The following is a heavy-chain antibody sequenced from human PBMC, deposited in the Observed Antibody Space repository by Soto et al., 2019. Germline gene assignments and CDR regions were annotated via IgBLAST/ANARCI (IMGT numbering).Heavy chain of an antibody. CDR1: GGSISNYY. CDR3: ARRSGFGELGGFDP. V-gene: IGHV4-59*08. Sequence: SETLSLTCSVSGGSISNYYWSWIRQPPGKGLEWIGYIYYSGSTKYNPSLKSRVTISIDTSKNQFSLQLSSVTAADTAVYYCARRSGFGELGGFDPWGQGTLVTVS. CDR2: IYYSGST. D-gene: IGHD3-10*01. J-gene: IGHJ5*02.